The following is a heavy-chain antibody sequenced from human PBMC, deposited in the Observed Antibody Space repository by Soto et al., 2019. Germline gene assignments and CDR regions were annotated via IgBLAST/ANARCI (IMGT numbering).Heavy chain of an antibody. D-gene: IGHD3-10*01. V-gene: IGHV3-33*01. J-gene: IGHJ5*02. CDR1: GFTFSSYG. Sequence: QVQLVESGGGVVQPGRSLRLSCAASGFTFSSYGMHWVRQAPGKGLEWVAVIWYDGSNKYYADSVKGRFTISRDNSKNTLYLQMNSLRAEDTAVYYCARDVRTYYYVSGTAGWFDPWGQGTLVTVSS. CDR2: IWYDGSNK. CDR3: ARDVRTYYYVSGTAGWFDP.